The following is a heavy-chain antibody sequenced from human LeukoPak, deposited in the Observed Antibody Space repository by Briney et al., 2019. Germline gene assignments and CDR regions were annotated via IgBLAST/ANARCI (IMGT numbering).Heavy chain of an antibody. J-gene: IGHJ4*02. D-gene: IGHD6-6*01. CDR3: ARARYSSSPGADY. Sequence: PGGSLRLSCAASGFTFSSYWMHWVRQAPGKGLVWVSRINSDGSSTSYADSVKGRFTISRDNAKNTLYLQMNSLRAEDTAVYYCARARYSSSPGADYWGQGTLVTASS. CDR2: INSDGSST. CDR1: GFTFSSYW. V-gene: IGHV3-74*01.